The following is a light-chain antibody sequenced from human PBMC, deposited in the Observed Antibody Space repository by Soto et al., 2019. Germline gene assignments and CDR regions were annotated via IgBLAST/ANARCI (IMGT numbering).Light chain of an antibody. CDR1: QSVSSSY. CDR2: GAS. J-gene: IGKJ2*01. V-gene: IGKV3-20*01. CDR3: QQYGSSLCH. Sequence: EIVLTQSPGTLSLSPGERATLSCRASQSVSSSYLAWYQQKPGQAPRLLIYGASSRATGIPDRFSGSGSGTDFTLTISRLEPEDFAVYYCQQYGSSLCHFGQGTKLEIK.